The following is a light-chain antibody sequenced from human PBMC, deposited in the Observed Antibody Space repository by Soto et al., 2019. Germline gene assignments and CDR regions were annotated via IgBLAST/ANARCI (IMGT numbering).Light chain of an antibody. V-gene: IGKV3-20*01. CDR1: QSVSSSY. Sequence: EIVLTQSPGTLSLSPGERATLSCRASQSVSSSYLAWYQQKPGQAPRLLMYGASSRATGIPDRFSGSGSGTAFTLTISRLEPEDFAVYYCQHYGSSPLFTFGPGTKVDIK. CDR2: GAS. J-gene: IGKJ3*01. CDR3: QHYGSSPLFT.